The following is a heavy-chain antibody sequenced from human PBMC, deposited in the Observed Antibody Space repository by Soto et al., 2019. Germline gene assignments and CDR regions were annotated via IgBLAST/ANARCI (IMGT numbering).Heavy chain of an antibody. CDR2: IKGDASEK. J-gene: IGHJ3*01. CDR1: GFNFGIYW. D-gene: IGHD7-27*01. CDR3: ASYWGNGWVSSVTNSLDY. Sequence: GGSLRLSCAASGFNFGIYWMSWVRQAPGKGLEWVATIKGDASEKNYVGAVKGGFTTSRDNAKTSLFLQMDSLRAEDTAVYYCASYWGNGWVSSVTNSLDYWGHGTMVTVSS. V-gene: IGHV3-7*01.